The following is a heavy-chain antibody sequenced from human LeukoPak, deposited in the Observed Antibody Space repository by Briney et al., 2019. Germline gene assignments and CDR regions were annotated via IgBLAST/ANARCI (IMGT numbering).Heavy chain of an antibody. Sequence: GGSLRLSCAASGFTFSNYWMHWVRQVPGKGLVWVSRINDDGSFTTYADSVKGRFTISRDNAKNALYLQMNSLRTEDTAVYYCAKDLSSSGSYPSVDSWGQGTLVTVSS. CDR1: GFTFSNYW. V-gene: IGHV3-74*01. CDR3: AKDLSSSGSYPSVDS. CDR2: INDDGSFT. D-gene: IGHD1-26*01. J-gene: IGHJ4*02.